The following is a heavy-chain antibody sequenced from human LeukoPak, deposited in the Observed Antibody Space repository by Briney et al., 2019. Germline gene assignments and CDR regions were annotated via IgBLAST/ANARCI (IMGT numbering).Heavy chain of an antibody. D-gene: IGHD3-10*01. CDR2: IYSGGGT. CDR1: GFTFSNSA. V-gene: IGHV3-66*01. J-gene: IGHJ3*02. CDR3: AREKGVMVRGVINAFDI. Sequence: GGSLRLSCAASGFTFSNSAMNWVRQAPGKGLEWVSVIYSGGGTYYADSVRGRFTISRDNSKNTLYLQMNSLRAEDTAVYYCAREKGVMVRGVINAFDIWGQGTMVTVSS.